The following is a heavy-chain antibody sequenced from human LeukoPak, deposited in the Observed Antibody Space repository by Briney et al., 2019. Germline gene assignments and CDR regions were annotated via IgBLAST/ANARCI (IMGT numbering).Heavy chain of an antibody. Sequence: GGSLRLSCAAAGFTFRTSGMNWVRQAPGKGLEWVSYISSSGTTISYAQSVKGRFTITRDNAQNSLTLHMNTLRADDTAVYYCAKDGGPHFDHWGQGTLVTVSS. J-gene: IGHJ4*02. V-gene: IGHV3-48*01. CDR2: ISSSGTTI. D-gene: IGHD2-15*01. CDR3: AKDGGPHFDH. CDR1: GFTFRTSG.